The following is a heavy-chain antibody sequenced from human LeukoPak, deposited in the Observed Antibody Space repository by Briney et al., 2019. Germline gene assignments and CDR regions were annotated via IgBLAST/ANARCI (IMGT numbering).Heavy chain of an antibody. CDR3: AGGFGGF. Sequence: QVGGSLRLSCAASGFTFDDYAMHWVRQAPGKGLEWVSGISWNSGSIGYADSVKGRFTISRDNAKNSLYLQMNSLRAEDTAVYYCAGGFGGFWGQGTLVTVSS. CDR1: GFTFDDYA. J-gene: IGHJ4*02. V-gene: IGHV3-9*01. CDR2: ISWNSGSI. D-gene: IGHD2-15*01.